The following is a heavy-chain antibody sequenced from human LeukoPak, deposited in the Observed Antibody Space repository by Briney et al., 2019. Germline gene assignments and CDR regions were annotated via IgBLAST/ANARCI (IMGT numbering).Heavy chain of an antibody. CDR3: AKPSDYDSSGYFGY. CDR1: GFTFSSYA. J-gene: IGHJ4*02. Sequence: PGGSLRLSCAVSGFTFSSYAMSWVRQAPGKGLEWVSAISGSGGSTYYADSVKGRFTISRDNSKNTLYLQMNSLRAEDTAVYYCAKPSDYDSSGYFGYWGQGTLVTVSS. V-gene: IGHV3-23*01. D-gene: IGHD3-22*01. CDR2: ISGSGGST.